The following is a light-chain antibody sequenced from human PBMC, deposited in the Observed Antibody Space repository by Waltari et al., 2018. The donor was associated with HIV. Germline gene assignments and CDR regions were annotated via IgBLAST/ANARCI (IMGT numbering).Light chain of an antibody. CDR2: DDT. V-gene: IGLV3-10*01. CDR3: YSTDSSVDHRGV. Sequence: SYELTQPPSVSVSPGQTARITCSGAALPKQYAYWYQQRSGQAPVLVIYDDTKRPSGIPERFSGSSSGTMATLTITGAQVEDEADYYCYSTDSSVDHRGVFGGGTKVTVL. J-gene: IGLJ3*02. CDR1: ALPKQY.